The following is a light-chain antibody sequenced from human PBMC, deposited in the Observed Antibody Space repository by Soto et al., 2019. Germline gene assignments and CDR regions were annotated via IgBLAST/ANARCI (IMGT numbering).Light chain of an antibody. Sequence: DIPMTQSPSTLSASVGDRVTITCRASQSFSGTLAWYQQKPGKAPKLLIYDASSLERGVPSRFSGSGSGTEFTLTISSLQPDDFATYYCQQYDTYSRTFGQGTKVVFK. V-gene: IGKV1-5*01. CDR2: DAS. CDR3: QQYDTYSRT. J-gene: IGKJ1*01. CDR1: QSFSGT.